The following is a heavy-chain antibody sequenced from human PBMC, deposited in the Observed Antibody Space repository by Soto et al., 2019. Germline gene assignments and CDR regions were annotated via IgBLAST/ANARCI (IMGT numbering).Heavy chain of an antibody. CDR3: ARGSYSYGRGVFDY. CDR2: IYPGDSDT. V-gene: IGHV5-51*01. J-gene: IGHJ4*02. D-gene: IGHD5-18*01. CDR1: GYSSTSYW. Sequence: PGESLKISWKGSGYSSTSYWHGWVRQMPGKGLEWMGIIYPGDSDTRSSPSFQSQVIISADKAISAAVLQWSSLKASDTAMSYCARGSYSYGRGVFDYWGQGTLVTVSS.